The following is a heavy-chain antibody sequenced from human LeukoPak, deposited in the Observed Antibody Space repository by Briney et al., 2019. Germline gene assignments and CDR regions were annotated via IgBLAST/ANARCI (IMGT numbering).Heavy chain of an antibody. CDR1: GGTFSSYA. J-gene: IGHJ4*02. V-gene: IGHV1-69*04. D-gene: IGHD6-6*01. CDR2: IIPILGIA. Sequence: SVKVSCKASGGTFSSYAISWVRQAPGQGLEWMGRIIPILGIANYAQKFQGRVTITADKSTSTAYMELSSLRSEDTAVYYCARDHEGLRAYSSSGPFDYWGQGTLVTVSS. CDR3: ARDHEGLRAYSSSGPFDY.